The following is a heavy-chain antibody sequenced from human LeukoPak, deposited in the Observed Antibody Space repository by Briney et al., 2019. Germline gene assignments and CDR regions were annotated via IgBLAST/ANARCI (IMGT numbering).Heavy chain of an antibody. CDR2: INAGNGNT. V-gene: IGHV1-3*03. Sequence: ASVKVSCKASGYTFTGYYMHWVRQAPGQRLEWMGWINAGNGNTKYSQEFQGRVTITRDTSASTAYMELSSLRSEDMAVYYCARQGIDEYCGGDCYCDYWGQGTLVTVSS. D-gene: IGHD2-21*02. J-gene: IGHJ4*02. CDR1: GYTFTGYY. CDR3: ARQGIDEYCGGDCYCDY.